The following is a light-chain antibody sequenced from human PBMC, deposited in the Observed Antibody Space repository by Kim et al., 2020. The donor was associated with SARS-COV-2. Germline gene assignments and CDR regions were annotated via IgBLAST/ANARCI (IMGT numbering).Light chain of an antibody. Sequence: QSALTPPSSVSGSPGQSITISCTGTSSDVGGYNYVSWYQQHPGKAPKLMIYDVSKRPSGVSNRFSGSKSGNTASLTISGLQAEDEADYYCSSYTSSSTSLYVFGTGTKVTVL. J-gene: IGLJ1*01. CDR3: SSYTSSSTSLYV. CDR1: SSDVGGYNY. V-gene: IGLV2-14*01. CDR2: DVS.